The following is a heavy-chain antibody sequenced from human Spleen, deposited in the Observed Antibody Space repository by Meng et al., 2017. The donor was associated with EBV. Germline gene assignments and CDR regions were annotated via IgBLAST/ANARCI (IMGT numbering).Heavy chain of an antibody. J-gene: IGHJ4*02. CDR1: GFTFSSYS. CDR3: AREPDYYDSSSVDY. D-gene: IGHD3-22*01. CDR2: ISSSSSYI. Sequence: EVQLVESVGGLVKPGGSLRLSCSASGFTFSSYSMNWVRQAPGKGREWVSSISSSSSYIYYADSVKGRFTISRDNAKNSLYLQMNSLRAEDTAVYYCAREPDYYDSSSVDYWGQGTLVTVSS. V-gene: IGHV3-21*01.